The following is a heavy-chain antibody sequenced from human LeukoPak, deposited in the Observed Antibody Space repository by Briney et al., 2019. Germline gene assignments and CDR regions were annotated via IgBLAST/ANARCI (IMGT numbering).Heavy chain of an antibody. Sequence: GESLKISCKGSGYSFTSYWNAWVRQRPGKGLEWMGIIYPGGSETRYDPSFQGRVTISADSSTSTAYLQWSSLRASDTAMYYCARASRDGYNQNFDYWGQGTLVTVSS. V-gene: IGHV5-51*01. D-gene: IGHD5-24*01. CDR3: ARASRDGYNQNFDY. J-gene: IGHJ4*02. CDR1: GYSFTSYW. CDR2: IYPGGSET.